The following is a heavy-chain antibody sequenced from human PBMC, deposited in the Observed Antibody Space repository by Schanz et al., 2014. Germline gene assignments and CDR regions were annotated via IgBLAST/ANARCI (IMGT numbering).Heavy chain of an antibody. CDR3: ARLNYDSSGYPYYYGMDV. V-gene: IGHV4-59*08. D-gene: IGHD3-22*01. CDR1: GGSISSYY. CDR2: IYYSGSS. Sequence: QVQLQESGPGLVKPSETLSLTCTVSGGSISSYYWSWIRQPPGKGLEWIGYIYYSGSSTYNPSLKSRAPISVDTSKNQFSRKRSSGTAADTAVYYCARLNYDSSGYPYYYGMDVWGQGTTVTVSS. J-gene: IGHJ6*02.